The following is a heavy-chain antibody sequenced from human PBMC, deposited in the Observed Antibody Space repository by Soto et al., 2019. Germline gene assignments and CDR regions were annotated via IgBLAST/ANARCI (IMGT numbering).Heavy chain of an antibody. J-gene: IGHJ6*02. V-gene: IGHV3-30-3*01. CDR2: ISYDGSNK. CDR3: ARDGSKRWLAPYHYYYYGMDV. D-gene: IGHD6-19*01. Sequence: QVQLVESGGGVVQPGRSLRLSCAASGFTFSSYAMHWVRQAPGKGLEWVAVISYDGSNKYYADSVKGRFTISRDNSKNTLYLQMNSLRAEDTAVYYCARDGSKRWLAPYHYYYYGMDVWGQGTTVTVSS. CDR1: GFTFSSYA.